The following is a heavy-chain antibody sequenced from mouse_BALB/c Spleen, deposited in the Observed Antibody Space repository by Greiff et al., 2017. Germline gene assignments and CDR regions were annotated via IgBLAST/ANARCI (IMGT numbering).Heavy chain of an antibody. CDR2: IDPANGNT. CDR1: GFNIKDTY. Sequence: VHVKQSGAELVKPGASVKLSCTASGFNIKDTYMHWVKQRPEQGLEWIGRIDPANGNTKYDPKFQGKATITADTSSNTAYLQLSSLTSEDTAVYYCASRYGYDRGYFDYWGQGTTLTVSS. J-gene: IGHJ2*01. D-gene: IGHD2-2*01. CDR3: ASRYGYDRGYFDY. V-gene: IGHV14-3*02.